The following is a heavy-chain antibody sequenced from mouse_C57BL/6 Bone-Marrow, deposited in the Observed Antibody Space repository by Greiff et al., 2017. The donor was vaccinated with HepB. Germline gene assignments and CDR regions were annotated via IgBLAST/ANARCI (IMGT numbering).Heavy chain of an antibody. CDR1: GFTFSDYY. D-gene: IGHD1-1*01. V-gene: IGHV5-16*01. J-gene: IGHJ2*01. Sequence: EVKLMESEGGLVQPGSSMKLSCTASGFTFSDYYMAWVRQVPEKGLEWVANINYDGSSTYYLDSLKSRFIISRDNAKNILYLQMSSLKSEDTATYYCARDYYGSLDYWGQGTTLTVSS. CDR2: INYDGSST. CDR3: ARDYYGSLDY.